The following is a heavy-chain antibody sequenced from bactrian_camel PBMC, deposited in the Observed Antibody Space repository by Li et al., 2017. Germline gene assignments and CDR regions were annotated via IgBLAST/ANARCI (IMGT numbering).Heavy chain of an antibody. D-gene: IGHD3*01. Sequence: QVQLVESGGGSVQAGGSLRLSCSAPGYRYEHYCMAWFRQTPGREREEVAAIDADGTTSYADSVKGRFTISKANALNTLYLQMNSLKPEDTAMYYCAFDPEWTGCGTDSSRYNYLGLGTQVTVS. J-gene: IGHJ4*01. CDR3: AFDPEWTGCGTDSSRYNY. CDR1: GYRYEHYC. V-gene: IGHV3S55*01. CDR2: IDADGTT.